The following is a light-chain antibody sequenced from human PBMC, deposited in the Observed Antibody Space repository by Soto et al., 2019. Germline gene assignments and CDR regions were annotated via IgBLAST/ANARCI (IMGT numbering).Light chain of an antibody. CDR2: DVS. CDR1: QSINNW. V-gene: IGKV1-5*01. Sequence: IQMTQSPSTVSASVGDRVTITCRASQSINNWLAWYQQKPGKAPKLLIYDVSSLGSGVPSRFSGSGSGAEFTLTISSLQPYDFATYYCQQYNTNFGGGTRVEIK. J-gene: IGKJ4*01. CDR3: QQYNTN.